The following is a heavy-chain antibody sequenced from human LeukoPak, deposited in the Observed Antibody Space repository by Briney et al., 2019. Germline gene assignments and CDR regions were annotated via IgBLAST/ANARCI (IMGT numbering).Heavy chain of an antibody. J-gene: IGHJ5*02. CDR3: AREAVAGTDWFDP. CDR2: ISIYNGNT. CDR1: GYTFTSYG. D-gene: IGHD6-19*01. V-gene: IGHV1-18*01. Sequence: GASVKVSCKASGYTFTSYGISWVRQAPGQGLEWMGWISIYNGNTDYAQKLRGRVTMTTDTSTSTAYLELRGLRSDDTAVYYCAREAVAGTDWFDPWGQGTLVTVSS.